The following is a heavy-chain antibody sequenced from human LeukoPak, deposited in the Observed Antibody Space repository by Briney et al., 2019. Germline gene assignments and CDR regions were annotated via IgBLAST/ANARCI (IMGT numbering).Heavy chain of an antibody. V-gene: IGHV4-34*01. J-gene: IGHJ6*03. CDR3: ARGPGLYYYYYYYMDV. D-gene: IGHD4/OR15-4a*01. CDR1: GGSFSGYY. Sequence: PSETLSLTCAFYGGSFSGYYWSWIRQPPGKGLEGIGEINDSGSTNYNPSLKSRVTISVDTSKKQFSLKLNSVTAADTAVYYCARGPGLYYYYYYYMDVWGKGTTVTISS. CDR2: INDSGST.